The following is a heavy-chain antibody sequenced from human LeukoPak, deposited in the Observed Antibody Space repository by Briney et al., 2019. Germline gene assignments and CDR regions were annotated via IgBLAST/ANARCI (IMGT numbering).Heavy chain of an antibody. CDR1: GYTFTSYD. CDR2: MNPNSGNT. J-gene: IGHJ5*02. Sequence: GASVKVSCKASGYTFTSYDINRVRQATGQGLEWMGWMNPNSGNTGYAQKFQGRVTMTRNTSISTAYMELSSLRSEDTAVYYCARPSWSSNWFDPWGQGTLVTVSS. CDR3: ARPSWSSNWFDP. D-gene: IGHD6-13*01. V-gene: IGHV1-8*01.